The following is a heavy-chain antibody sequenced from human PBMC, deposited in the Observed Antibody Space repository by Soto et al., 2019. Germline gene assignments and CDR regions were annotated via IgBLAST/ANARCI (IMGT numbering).Heavy chain of an antibody. CDR1: GDSVSSNSAA. D-gene: IGHD3-10*01. Sequence: QVPLQQSGPGLVKPSQTLSLTCAISGDSVSSNSAAWNWIRQSPSRGLEWLGRTYYRSKWYNDYAVSVKSRITINPDTSKNQFSLQLNSVTPEDTAVYYCARENFVRGVIINYYYYYMDVWGKGTTVTVSS. CDR2: TYYRSKWYN. J-gene: IGHJ6*03. V-gene: IGHV6-1*01. CDR3: ARENFVRGVIINYYYYYMDV.